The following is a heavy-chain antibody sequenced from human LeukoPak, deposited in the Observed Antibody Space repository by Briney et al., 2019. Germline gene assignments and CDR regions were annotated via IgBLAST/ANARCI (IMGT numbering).Heavy chain of an antibody. CDR3: SRASTIAAPGAIPNDF. V-gene: IGHV1-2*02. D-gene: IGHD6-13*01. Sequence: ASVKVSSKASGYTFTGYYMHWVRQAPEQGLEWMGWINPNSGGTNYAQKFQGRVTMTRDTSISTAYMELSSLRSDDSAVYFCSRASTIAAPGAIPNDFWGQGTLVTVSS. J-gene: IGHJ4*02. CDR2: INPNSGGT. CDR1: GYTFTGYY.